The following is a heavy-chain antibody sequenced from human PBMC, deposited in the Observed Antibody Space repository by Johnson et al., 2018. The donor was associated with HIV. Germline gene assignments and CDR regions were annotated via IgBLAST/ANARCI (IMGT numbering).Heavy chain of an antibody. CDR2: ISWNSGSA. Sequence: VQLVESGGGSVQPGRSLRLSCAASGFTFEDYAMHWVRLVPGKGLEWVSGISWNSGSAAYADYVKGRFTISRDNAKNSLYLQMKSLRLEDTALYYCVKDSLEEDAFDFWGQGTMVTVST. V-gene: IGHV3-9*01. J-gene: IGHJ3*01. CDR1: GFTFEDYA. CDR3: VKDSLEEDAFDF.